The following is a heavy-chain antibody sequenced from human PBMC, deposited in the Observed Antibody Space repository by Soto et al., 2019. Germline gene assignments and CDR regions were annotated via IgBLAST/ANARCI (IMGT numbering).Heavy chain of an antibody. D-gene: IGHD3-3*01. CDR3: ARGIPYYDFWSPRVRFDP. V-gene: IGHV4-34*01. Sequence: SETLSLTCAVYGGSFSGYYWSWIRQPPGKGLEWIGEINHSGSTNYNPSLKSRVTISVDTSKNQFSLKLSSVTAADTAVYYCARGIPYYDFWSPRVRFDPWGQGTLVTVSS. CDR2: INHSGST. J-gene: IGHJ5*02. CDR1: GGSFSGYY.